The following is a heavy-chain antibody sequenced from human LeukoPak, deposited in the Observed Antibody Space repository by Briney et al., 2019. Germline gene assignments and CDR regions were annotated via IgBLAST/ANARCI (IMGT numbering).Heavy chain of an antibody. J-gene: IGHJ5*02. CDR3: AKGHSSSYNWFDP. V-gene: IGHV3-30*02. CDR1: GFTFSSYG. Sequence: GGSLRLSCAASGFTFSSYGMHWVRQAPGKGLEWVAFIRYDGSNKYYADSVKGRFTISRDNSKNTLYLQMNSLRGEDTAVYYCAKGHSSSYNWFDPWGQGTLVTVSS. D-gene: IGHD6-6*01. CDR2: IRYDGSNK.